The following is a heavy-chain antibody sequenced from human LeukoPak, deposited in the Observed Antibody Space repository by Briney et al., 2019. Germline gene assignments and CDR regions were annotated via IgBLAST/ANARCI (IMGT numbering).Heavy chain of an antibody. CDR3: ARVSRYGDYGGFYFDY. CDR1: GYTLTGYY. Sequence: ASVKVSCKASGYTLTGYYMHWVRQAPGQGLEWMGWINPNSGGTNYAQKFQGRVTMTRDTSISTAYMELSRLRSDDTAVYYCARVSRYGDYGGFYFDYWGQGTLVTVSS. D-gene: IGHD4-17*01. V-gene: IGHV1-2*02. J-gene: IGHJ4*02. CDR2: INPNSGGT.